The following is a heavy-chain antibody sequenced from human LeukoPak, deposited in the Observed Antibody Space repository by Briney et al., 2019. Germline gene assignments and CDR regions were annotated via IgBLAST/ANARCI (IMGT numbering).Heavy chain of an antibody. CDR3: ARDRKPDYGDMGLFDY. J-gene: IGHJ4*02. D-gene: IGHD4-17*01. Sequence: SQTLSLTCAISGDSVSSNSAAWNWIRQSPSRGLEWLGRTYYRSKWYNDYAVSVKSRTTINPDTSKNQFSLQLNSVTPEDTAVYYCARDRKPDYGDMGLFDYWGQGTLVTVSS. V-gene: IGHV6-1*01. CDR2: TYYRSKWYN. CDR1: GDSVSSNSAA.